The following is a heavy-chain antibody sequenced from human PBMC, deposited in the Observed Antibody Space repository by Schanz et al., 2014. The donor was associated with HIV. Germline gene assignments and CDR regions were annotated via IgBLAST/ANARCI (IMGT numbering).Heavy chain of an antibody. J-gene: IGHJ4*02. CDR3: ARGVLRRIAVMLTLYYFDY. CDR2: ISGHNGNT. CDR1: GYTLPSHG. Sequence: QVQLLQSGGEVRKPGTSVRVSCKASGYTLPSHGIGWVRQAPGQGLEWMGWISGHNGNTNYAQKFQGRVTMTTDTSTSTAYMELRSLRSDDTAVYYCARGVLRRIAVMLTLYYFDYWGQGSLVTVSS. V-gene: IGHV1-18*01. D-gene: IGHD2-21*01.